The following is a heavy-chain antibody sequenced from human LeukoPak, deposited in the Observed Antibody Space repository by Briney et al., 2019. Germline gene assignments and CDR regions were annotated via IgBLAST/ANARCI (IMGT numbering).Heavy chain of an antibody. V-gene: IGHV4-4*07. CDR3: ARADPFFYDSSGHRAFDI. CDR2: IYTSGST. J-gene: IGHJ3*02. Sequence: SETLSLTCTVSGVSISSYYWSWIRQPAGKGLEWVGRIYTSGSTNYNPSLKSRVTMSVDTSKNQFSLMLSSVTAADTAVYYCARADPFFYDSSGHRAFDIWGQGTMVTVSS. CDR1: GVSISSYY. D-gene: IGHD3-22*01.